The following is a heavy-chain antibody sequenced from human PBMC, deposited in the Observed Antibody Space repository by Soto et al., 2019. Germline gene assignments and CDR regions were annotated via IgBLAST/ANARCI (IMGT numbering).Heavy chain of an antibody. CDR2: IYYSGST. CDR1: GGSISSGGYY. V-gene: IGHV4-31*03. D-gene: IGHD1-26*01. CDR3: ARECVDSGSYWGYFDY. J-gene: IGHJ4*02. Sequence: QVQLQESGPGLVKPSQTLSLTCTVSGGSISSGGYYWSWIRQHPGKGLEWIGYIYYSGSTYYNPSLKSRVTISVDTSKNQFSLKLSSVTAADTAVYYCARECVDSGSYWGYFDYWGQGTLVTVSS.